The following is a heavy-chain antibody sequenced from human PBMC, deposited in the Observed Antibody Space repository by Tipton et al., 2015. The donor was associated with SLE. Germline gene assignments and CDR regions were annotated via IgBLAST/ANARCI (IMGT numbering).Heavy chain of an antibody. CDR2: IYYRGST. V-gene: IGHV4-61*01. CDR1: GGSISSGSYY. CDR3: ATEHFDY. D-gene: IGHD1/OR15-1a*01. Sequence: TLSLTCTVSGGSISSGSYYWSWIRQPPGKGLEWIGYIYYRGSTYYSPSLKSRVTISIDTSKNQFSLRLNSVTAADTAMYYCATEHFDYWGQGILVTVSP. J-gene: IGHJ4*02.